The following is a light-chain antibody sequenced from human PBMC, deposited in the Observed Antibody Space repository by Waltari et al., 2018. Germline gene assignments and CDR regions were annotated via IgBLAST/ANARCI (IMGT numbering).Light chain of an antibody. CDR1: QSVSSN. CDR2: GAS. J-gene: IGKJ2*01. V-gene: IGKV3-15*01. Sequence: IVMTQSPATLSVSPGERATLSCRASQSVSSNLAWYPQKPGEAPRLLIYGASTRATGIPARFSGSGSGTEFTLTISSLQSEDFAVYYCQQYNNWPPGTFGQGTKLEIK. CDR3: QQYNNWPPGT.